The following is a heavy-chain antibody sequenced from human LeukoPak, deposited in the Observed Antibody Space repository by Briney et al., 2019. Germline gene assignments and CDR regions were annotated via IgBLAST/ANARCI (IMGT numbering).Heavy chain of an antibody. V-gene: IGHV3-7*01. CDR2: IRQDGSEK. Sequence: GGSLRLSCTASGFTFSGHWMSWVRQAPGKGLEWVASIRQDGSEKHYVDSVEGRFIISRDNAKNSLHLQMNSLRAEDTAVYYCAKGSSRPPNAFDIWGQGTLVTVSS. CDR3: AKGSSRPPNAFDI. D-gene: IGHD6-6*01. J-gene: IGHJ3*02. CDR1: GFTFSGHW.